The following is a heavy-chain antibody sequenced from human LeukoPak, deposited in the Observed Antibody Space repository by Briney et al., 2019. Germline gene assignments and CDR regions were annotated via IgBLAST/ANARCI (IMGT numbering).Heavy chain of an antibody. CDR1: GGSFSGYY. CDR3: ARGGVRYFDWLLSGYYFDY. D-gene: IGHD3-9*01. Sequence: SETLSLTCAVYGGSFSGYYWSWIRQPPGKGLEWIGEINHSGSTNYNPSLKSRVTISVDTSKNQFSLKLSSVTAADTAVYYCARGGVRYFDWLLSGYYFDYWGQGTLVTVSA. V-gene: IGHV4-34*01. CDR2: INHSGST. J-gene: IGHJ4*02.